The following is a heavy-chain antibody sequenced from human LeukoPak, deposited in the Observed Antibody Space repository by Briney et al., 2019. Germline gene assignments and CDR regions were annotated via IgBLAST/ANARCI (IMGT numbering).Heavy chain of an antibody. CDR1: GYNFSTFG. V-gene: IGHV1-18*01. Sequence: ASVKVSCKAPGYNFSTFGISWVRQAPGEGLEWMGWISAYHGKTNFPQRFQGRVTLTTETSTSTAYMELRSLRSDDTAIYYCARDSPFMVPGTGDAFDIWGQGTMVSVSS. D-gene: IGHD6-19*01. J-gene: IGHJ3*02. CDR3: ARDSPFMVPGTGDAFDI. CDR2: ISAYHGKT.